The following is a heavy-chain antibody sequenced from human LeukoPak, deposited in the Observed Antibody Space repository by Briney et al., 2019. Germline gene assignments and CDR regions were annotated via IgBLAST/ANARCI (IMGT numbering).Heavy chain of an antibody. J-gene: IGHJ5*02. CDR3: AREYYYGSGSYRWFDP. D-gene: IGHD3-10*01. V-gene: IGHV1-2*02. CDR1: GGTFTGYY. CDR2: IIPNSGGT. Sequence: GASVKVSCKASGGTFTGYYMHWVRQAPGQGLEWMGWIIPNSGGTNYAQKFQGRVTMTRDTSISTAYMELSRLRSDDTAVYYCAREYYYGSGSYRWFDPWGQGTLVTVSS.